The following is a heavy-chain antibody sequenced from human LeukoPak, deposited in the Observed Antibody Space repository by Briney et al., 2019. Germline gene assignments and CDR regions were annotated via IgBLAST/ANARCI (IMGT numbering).Heavy chain of an antibody. CDR3: AREDIVVVPAAIKSSAFDI. CDR1: GYTFTTYD. V-gene: IGHV1-8*01. CDR2: MNPNSGNT. J-gene: IGHJ3*02. D-gene: IGHD2-2*02. Sequence: ASVKVSCKASGYTFTTYDINWVRQATGQGLEWMGWMNPNSGNTGYAHKFQGRVTMTTNTSLSTAYMELSRLRSDDTAVYYCAREDIVVVPAAIKSSAFDIWGQGTMVTVSS.